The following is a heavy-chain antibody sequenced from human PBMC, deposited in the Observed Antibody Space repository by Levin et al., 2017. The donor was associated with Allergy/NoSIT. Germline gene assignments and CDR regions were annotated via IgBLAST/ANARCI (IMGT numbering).Heavy chain of an antibody. CDR3: ARHGDVLRYFDWSASPDY. J-gene: IGHJ4*02. V-gene: IGHV4-39*01. Sequence: KPGGSLRLSCTVSGGSISSSSYYWGWIRQPPGKGLEWIGSIYYSGSTYYNPSLKSRVTISVDTSKNQFSLKLSSVTAADTAVYYCARHGDVLRYFDWSASPDYWGQGTLVTVSS. CDR1: GGSISSSSYY. D-gene: IGHD3-9*01. CDR2: IYYSGST.